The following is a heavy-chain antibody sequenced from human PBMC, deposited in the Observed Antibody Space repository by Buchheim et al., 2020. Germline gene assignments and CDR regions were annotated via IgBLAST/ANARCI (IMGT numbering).Heavy chain of an antibody. CDR2: IYSGGST. CDR3: ARGWFGDLGGGYFDY. D-gene: IGHD3-10*01. CDR1: GFTVSSNY. V-gene: IGHV3-53*04. Sequence: VQLVESGGGVVQPGRSLRLSCAASGFTVSSNYMSWVRQAPGKGLEWVSVIYSGGSTYYADSVKGRFTISRHNSKNTLYLQMNSLRAEDTAVYYCARGWFGDLGGGYFDYWGQGTL. J-gene: IGHJ4*02.